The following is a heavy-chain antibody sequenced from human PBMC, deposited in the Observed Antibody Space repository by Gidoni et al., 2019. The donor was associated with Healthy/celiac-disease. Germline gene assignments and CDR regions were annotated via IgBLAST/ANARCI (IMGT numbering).Heavy chain of an antibody. Sequence: QVQLVESGGGVVQPGRSLRLSCAASGFTFSSYAMHWVRQAPGKGLEWVAVISYDGSNKYYADSVKGRFTISRDNSKNTLYLQMNSLRAEDTAVYYCARPSGYGIVDYYFDYWGQGTLVTVSS. CDR2: ISYDGSNK. CDR3: ARPSGYGIVDYYFDY. CDR1: GFTFSSYA. J-gene: IGHJ4*02. V-gene: IGHV3-30-3*01. D-gene: IGHD5-12*01.